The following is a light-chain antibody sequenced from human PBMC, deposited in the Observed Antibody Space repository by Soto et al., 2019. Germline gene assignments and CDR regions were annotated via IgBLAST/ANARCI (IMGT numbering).Light chain of an antibody. J-gene: IGKJ1*01. Sequence: EIVLTQSPATLSVSPGERATLSCRASQGVFSNLAWYQQKPGQAPRLLIYGASTRASAIPARFSGRGPGTDFTLTISRLQSEDFAVYFCHQYHNWPRTFGQGTKVDVK. CDR1: QGVFSN. V-gene: IGKV3D-15*01. CDR3: HQYHNWPRT. CDR2: GAS.